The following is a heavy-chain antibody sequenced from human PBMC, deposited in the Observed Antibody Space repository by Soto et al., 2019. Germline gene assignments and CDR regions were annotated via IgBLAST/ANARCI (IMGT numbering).Heavy chain of an antibody. V-gene: IGHV3-15*07. J-gene: IGHJ4*01. CDR2: VKSKTDGGSA. CDR3: TTDSRTTMPEVRFDY. D-gene: IGHD3-10*01. Sequence: PGGSLRLSCAASGFPFSNAWINWVRQTPGTGLQWVGRVKSKTDGGSADYAAPVEGRFAVSRDDSKNIVYLQMNSVKIEDTGVYYCTTDSRTTMPEVRFDYWGHGTLVTVSS. CDR1: GFPFSNAW.